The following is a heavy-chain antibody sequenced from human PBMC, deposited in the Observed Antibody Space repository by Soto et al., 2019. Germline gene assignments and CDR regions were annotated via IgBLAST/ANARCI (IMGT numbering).Heavy chain of an antibody. CDR2: IIPILGIA. D-gene: IGHD6-13*01. CDR3: ARDGLHAAGPFDY. CDR1: GGTFSSYT. J-gene: IGHJ4*02. Sequence: QVQLVQSGAEVQKPGSSVKVSCKASGGTFSSYTISWVRQAPGQGLEWMGRIIPILGIANYAQKFQGRVTITADKSTSTAYMELSSLRSEDTAVYYCARDGLHAAGPFDYWGQGTLVTVYS. V-gene: IGHV1-69*08.